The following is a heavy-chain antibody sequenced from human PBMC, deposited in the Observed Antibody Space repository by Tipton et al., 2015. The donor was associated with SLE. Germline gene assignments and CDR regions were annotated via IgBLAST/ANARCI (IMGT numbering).Heavy chain of an antibody. Sequence: GSPRLSCAASGFTFSTYAMSWVRQSPGQGLEWVSGISGSGTTTHYIDSVRGRFTISRDNSKNMLFLDMNSLRAEDTAVYYCGKSRGYGETNYWGQGTLVTVSS. J-gene: IGHJ4*02. CDR1: GFTFSTYA. V-gene: IGHV3-23*01. CDR3: GKSRGYGETNY. CDR2: ISGSGTTT. D-gene: IGHD4-17*01.